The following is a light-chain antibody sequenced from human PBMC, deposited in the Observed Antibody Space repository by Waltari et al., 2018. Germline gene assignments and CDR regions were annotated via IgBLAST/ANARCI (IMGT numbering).Light chain of an antibody. V-gene: IGKV2-30*02. CDR3: MQATHWPHT. J-gene: IGKJ3*01. CDR2: RLS. Sequence: DVVMTQSPLSLPVTLGQPASISCRSSQSLVHSDGTTYLNWYRQRPGQPPRRLIYRLSARDSGTPDRIRGSGSGSDFTLTISRVEAEDVGVYYCMQATHWPHTFGPGTKVDIK. CDR1: QSLVHSDGTTY.